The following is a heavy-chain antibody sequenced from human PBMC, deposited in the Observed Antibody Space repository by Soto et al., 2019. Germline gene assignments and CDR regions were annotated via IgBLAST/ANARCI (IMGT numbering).Heavy chain of an antibody. J-gene: IGHJ4*02. CDR1: GFTFSSYA. Sequence: QVQLVESGGGVVQPGRSLRLSCAASGFTFSSYAMHWVRQAPGKGLEWVAVISYDGSNKYYADPVKGRFTISRDNSKNTLYLQMNSLRAEDTAIYYCARDGGYCSGGSCPHFDYWGQGTLVTVSS. CDR2: ISYDGSNK. V-gene: IGHV3-30-3*01. D-gene: IGHD2-15*01. CDR3: ARDGGYCSGGSCPHFDY.